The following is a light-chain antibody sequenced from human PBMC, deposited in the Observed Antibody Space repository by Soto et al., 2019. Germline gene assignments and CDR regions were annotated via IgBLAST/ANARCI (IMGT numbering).Light chain of an antibody. J-gene: IGLJ2*01. CDR3: CSYSGSSTIVV. V-gene: IGLV2-14*03. CDR2: DVN. Sequence: QPVLTQPASVSGSPGQSITISCTGTSSDVGGYNFVSWYQQHPGKAPRLMILDVNNRPSGVSTRFSGSKSGNTASLTISGLQAEDEADYYCCSYSGSSTIVVFGGGTKVTVL. CDR1: SSDVGGYNF.